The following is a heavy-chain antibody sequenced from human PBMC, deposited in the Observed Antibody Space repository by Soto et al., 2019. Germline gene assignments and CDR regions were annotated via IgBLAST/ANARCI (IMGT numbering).Heavy chain of an antibody. CDR3: AKDPVQTTVTVFDH. D-gene: IGHD4-17*01. CDR2: ISGSGVST. V-gene: IGHV3-23*01. Sequence: EVQLLESGGGLAQPGGSLRLSCSASGFTFDNYAMSWVRQAPGKGLEWVSGISGSGVSTYYADSMKGRFTISRDNSKNTLFLQMNSLRAEDTAVYYCAKDPVQTTVTVFDHWGQGTLVTVSS. CDR1: GFTFDNYA. J-gene: IGHJ4*02.